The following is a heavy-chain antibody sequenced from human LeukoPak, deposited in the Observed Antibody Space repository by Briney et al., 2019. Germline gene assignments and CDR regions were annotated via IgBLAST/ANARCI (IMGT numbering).Heavy chain of an antibody. J-gene: IGHJ5*02. CDR2: IIPIFGTA. V-gene: IGHV1-69*06. D-gene: IGHD5-18*01. CDR3: ARSIQLWQHNWFDP. CDR1: GGTFSSYA. Sequence: GASVKVSCKASGGTFSSYAISWVRQAPGQGLEWMGGIIPIFGTANYAQKFQGRVTITADKSTSTAYMELSSLRSEDTAVYYCARSIQLWQHNWFDPWGQGTLVTVSS.